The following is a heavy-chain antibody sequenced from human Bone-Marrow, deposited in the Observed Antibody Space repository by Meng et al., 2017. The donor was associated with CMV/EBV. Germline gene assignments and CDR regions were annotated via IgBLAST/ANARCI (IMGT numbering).Heavy chain of an antibody. Sequence: SETLSLTCAVYGGSFSGYYWSWIRQPPGKGLEWIGEINHSGSTNYNPSLKSRVTISVDTSKNQFSLKLSSVTAADTAVYYCAKGMAHWEYYYDSSGRGDAFDIWGQGTMVTVSS. CDR2: INHSGST. J-gene: IGHJ3*02. D-gene: IGHD3-22*01. CDR3: AKGMAHWEYYYDSSGRGDAFDI. CDR1: GGSFSGYY. V-gene: IGHV4-34*01.